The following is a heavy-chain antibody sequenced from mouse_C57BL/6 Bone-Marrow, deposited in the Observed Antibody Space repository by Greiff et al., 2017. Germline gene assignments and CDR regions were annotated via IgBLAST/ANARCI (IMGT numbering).Heavy chain of an antibody. V-gene: IGHV5-4*01. J-gene: IGHJ2*01. CDR2: ISDGGSYT. Sequence: EVQLVESGGGLVKPGGSLKLSCAASGFTFSSYAMSWVRQTPEKRLEWVATISDGGSYTYYPDNVKGRFTISRDNAKNNLYLQMSHLKSEDTAMYYCARDLNYYGRGYFDYWGQGTTLTVSS. CDR1: GFTFSSYA. CDR3: ARDLNYYGRGYFDY. D-gene: IGHD1-1*01.